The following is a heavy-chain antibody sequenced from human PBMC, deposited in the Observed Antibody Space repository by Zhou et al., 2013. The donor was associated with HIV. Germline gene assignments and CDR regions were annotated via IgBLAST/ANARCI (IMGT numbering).Heavy chain of an antibody. J-gene: IGHJ4*02. CDR1: GGPISSSY. Sequence: VQLQESGPGLVKPSETLSLTCTASGGPISSSYWSWIRQPPGKGLEWIGYIHTSGSTNYNPSLKGRVTISLDTSKNQFFLKLTSVTAADTAVYYCAGRNWGSEGYWGQGTLVTVSS. CDR3: AGRNWGSEGY. CDR2: IHTSGST. D-gene: IGHD7-27*01. V-gene: IGHV4-4*09.